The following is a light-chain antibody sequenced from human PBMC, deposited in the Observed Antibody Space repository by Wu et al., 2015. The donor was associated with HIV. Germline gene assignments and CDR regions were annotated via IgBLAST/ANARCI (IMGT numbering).Light chain of an antibody. Sequence: DIQMTQSPSTLSASVGDRVTITCRASQTISNWLAWYQQKPGKAPKLLIYKASNLESGVPSRFSGSGSGTEFTLTISSLQPDDFATYYCQQYNTYSRSFGQGTKLEIE. CDR3: QQYNTYSRS. V-gene: IGKV1-5*03. CDR2: KAS. J-gene: IGKJ2*03. CDR1: QTISNW.